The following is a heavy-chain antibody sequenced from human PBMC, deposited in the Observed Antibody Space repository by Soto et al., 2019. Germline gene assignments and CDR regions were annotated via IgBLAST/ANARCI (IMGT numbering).Heavy chain of an antibody. J-gene: IGHJ6*02. CDR2: LNHTGST. D-gene: IGHD4-4*01. V-gene: IGHV4-34*01. Sequence: QVQLQQWGAGLLKPSETLSLTCAVYGGSFSGYDWTWIRQPPGKGLQWLGQLNHTGSTHYNPSLKSRVTISVETSKKQFSLELSSVTAADTAVYYCARGQGNFVYYDYYGMDVWGQGTTVTVSS. CDR3: ARGQGNFVYYDYYGMDV. CDR1: GGSFSGYD.